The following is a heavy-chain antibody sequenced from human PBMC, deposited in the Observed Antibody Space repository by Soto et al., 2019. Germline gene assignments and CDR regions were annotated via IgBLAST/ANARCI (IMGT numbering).Heavy chain of an antibody. CDR3: ASGASRWYPYFFES. CDR2: VIPYYNTL. V-gene: IGHV1-69*01. D-gene: IGHD6-13*01. J-gene: IGHJ4*02. Sequence: QAQVVQSGAEVRKPGSSVKLSCKASEGTFNSYAIAWVRQAPGQGLEWMGGVIPYYNTLNYAQKFQDRVTITADDSTNTVYMELSSLRSDDTAVYFCASGASRWYPYFFESWAQGTLVTVSS. CDR1: EGTFNSYA.